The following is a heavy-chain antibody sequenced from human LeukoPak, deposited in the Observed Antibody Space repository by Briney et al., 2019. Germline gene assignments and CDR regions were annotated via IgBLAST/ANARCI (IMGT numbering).Heavy chain of an antibody. V-gene: IGHV3-74*01. J-gene: IGHJ6*02. CDR2: INSDGSIT. D-gene: IGHD3-16*01. Sequence: GGSLRLSCAASGFTFTTYWMHWVRQAPGKGLVWVSHINSDGSITSYADSVKGRFTISRDNAKNTLYLQMSNLRAEDTAGYFCARGGGLDVWGQGATVTVSS. CDR1: GFTFTTYW. CDR3: ARGGGLDV.